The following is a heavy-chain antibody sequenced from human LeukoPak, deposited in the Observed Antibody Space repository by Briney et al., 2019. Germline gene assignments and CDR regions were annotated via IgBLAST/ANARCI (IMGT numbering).Heavy chain of an antibody. J-gene: IGHJ5*02. CDR3: AKGWEFRVVIPAAVS. V-gene: IGHV3-30*04. CDR2: ISYEGSST. D-gene: IGHD3-3*01. Sequence: PGGSLRLSCVGSGFTPSYHAMHWVRQAPGKGLEWVALISYEGSSTYYADSMKGRFTISRDNSKNTLSLQMSSLRAEDTAVYSCAKGWEFRVVIPAAVSWGQGTLVTVSS. CDR1: GFTPSYHA.